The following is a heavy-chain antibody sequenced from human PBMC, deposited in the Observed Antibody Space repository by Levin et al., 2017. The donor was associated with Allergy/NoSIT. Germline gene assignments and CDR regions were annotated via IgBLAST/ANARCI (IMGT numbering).Heavy chain of an antibody. V-gene: IGHV4-59*01. D-gene: IGHD5-12*01. Sequence: SETLSLTCTVSGGSISSYYWSWIRQPPGKGLEWIGYIYYSGSTNYNPSLKSRVTISVDTSKNQFSLKLSSVTAADTAVYYCARVGGSGYDYDYWGQGTLVTVSS. CDR3: ARVGGSGYDYDY. J-gene: IGHJ4*02. CDR2: IYYSGST. CDR1: GGSISSYY.